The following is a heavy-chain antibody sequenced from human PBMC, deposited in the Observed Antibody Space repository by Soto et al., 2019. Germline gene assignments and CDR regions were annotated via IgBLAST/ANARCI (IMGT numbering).Heavy chain of an antibody. CDR3: ARGWGIAAPGPNWFDP. Sequence: ASVKVSCKASGYSLSGYYLHWVRQAPGQGPEWMGWINPNSGGTKYVQKFQGRVTMTRDTSISTVYLELSRLRSDDTAVYYCARGWGIAAPGPNWFDPWGQGTLGTVSS. J-gene: IGHJ5*02. V-gene: IGHV1-2*02. D-gene: IGHD6-13*01. CDR1: GYSLSGYY. CDR2: INPNSGGT.